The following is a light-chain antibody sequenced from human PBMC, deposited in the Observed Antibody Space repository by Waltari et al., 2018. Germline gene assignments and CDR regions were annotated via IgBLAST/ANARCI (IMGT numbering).Light chain of an antibody. CDR2: AAS. CDR1: QSISKY. J-gene: IGKJ1*01. V-gene: IGKV3-20*01. CDR3: QNHERLPAT. Sequence: EVVLTQSPGTLSLSPGERATLSCRASQSISKYLVWYQQRPGQAPRLLIYAASTRATGIPDRFSGSGFGKDFSLTISRREPEDFAVYYCQNHERLPATFGQGTRVEIK.